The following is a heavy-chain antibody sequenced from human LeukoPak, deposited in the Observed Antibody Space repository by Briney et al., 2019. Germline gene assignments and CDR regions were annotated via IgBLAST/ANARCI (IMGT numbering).Heavy chain of an antibody. D-gene: IGHD5-12*01. CDR1: GGSISSYY. Sequence: PSETLSLTCTVSGGSISSYYWSWIRQPPGKGLEWIGYIYYSGSTNFNPSLKSRVTISVDTSKNQFSLKLSSVTAADTAVYYCARLGVGVSGYDYFYYYGMDVWGQGTTVTVSS. CDR2: IYYSGST. J-gene: IGHJ6*02. CDR3: ARLGVGVSGYDYFYYYGMDV. V-gene: IGHV4-59*08.